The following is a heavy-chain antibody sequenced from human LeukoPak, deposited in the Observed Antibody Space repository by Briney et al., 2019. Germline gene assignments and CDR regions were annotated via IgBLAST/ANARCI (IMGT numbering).Heavy chain of an antibody. Sequence: KPSETLSLTCTVSGGSISSYYWSWIRQPPGKGLEWIGYIYYSGSTNYNPSLKSRVTISVDTSKNQFSLKLSSVTAADTAVYYCARGEHDYGGNSELGNFDYWGQGTLVTVSS. J-gene: IGHJ4*02. CDR3: ARGEHDYGGNSELGNFDY. V-gene: IGHV4-59*08. CDR2: IYYSGST. D-gene: IGHD4-23*01. CDR1: GGSISSYY.